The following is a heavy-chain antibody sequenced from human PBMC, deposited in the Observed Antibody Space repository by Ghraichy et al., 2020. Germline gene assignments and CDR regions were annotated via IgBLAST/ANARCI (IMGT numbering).Heavy chain of an antibody. D-gene: IGHD3-3*01. CDR2: IRYDGSNK. CDR3: ASTIFGVVDPLYYYYYYGMDV. CDR1: GFTFSSYG. Sequence: LSLTCAASGFTFSSYGMHWVRQAPGKGLEWVAFIRYDGSNKYYADSVKGRFTISRDNSKNTLYLQMNSLRAEDTAVYYCASTIFGVVDPLYYYYYYGMDVWGQGTTVTVSS. V-gene: IGHV3-30*02. J-gene: IGHJ6*02.